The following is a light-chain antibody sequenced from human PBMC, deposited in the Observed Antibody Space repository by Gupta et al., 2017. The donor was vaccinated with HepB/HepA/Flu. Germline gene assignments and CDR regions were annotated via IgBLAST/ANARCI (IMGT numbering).Light chain of an antibody. J-gene: IGLJ1*01. CDR3: QVWDSWSDHLYV. V-gene: IGLV3-21*02. Sequence: SYVLTQPPSVSLAPGAPANITCGGNNIGSKSVHWYQQKPGQAPVLVVYDNSDRPSGIPERFSGSNSGNTATLTITRVEAGDEADYYCQVWDSWSDHLYVFGAGTKVTVL. CDR1: NIGSKS. CDR2: DNS.